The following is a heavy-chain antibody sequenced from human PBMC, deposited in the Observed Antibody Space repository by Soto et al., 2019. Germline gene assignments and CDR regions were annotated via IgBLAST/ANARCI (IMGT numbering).Heavy chain of an antibody. D-gene: IGHD3-3*01. CDR1: GGTFSSYA. Sequence: SVKFSCQASGGTFSSYAISWVRQAPGQGLEWMGGIIPIFGTANYAQKFQGRVTITADKSTSTAYMELSSLRSEDTGVYYCSRGPLRITIFGVGGPMGPNWFDPWGQGTLVTVSS. V-gene: IGHV1-69*06. CDR2: IIPIFGTA. J-gene: IGHJ5*02. CDR3: SRGPLRITIFGVGGPMGPNWFDP.